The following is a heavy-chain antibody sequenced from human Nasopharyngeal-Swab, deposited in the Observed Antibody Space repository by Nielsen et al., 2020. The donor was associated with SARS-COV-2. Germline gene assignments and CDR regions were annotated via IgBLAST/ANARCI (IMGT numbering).Heavy chain of an antibody. Sequence: SVKVSCKASGGTFSSYAISWVRQAPGQGLEWMGGIIPIFGTANYAQKFQGRVTITADESTSTAYMELSSLRSEDTAVYYCARVGQSGYDYVWGSYRPNWFDTWGQGTLVTVSS. CDR3: ARVGQSGYDYVWGSYRPNWFDT. V-gene: IGHV1-69*13. CDR1: GGTFSSYA. CDR2: IIPIFGTA. J-gene: IGHJ5*02. D-gene: IGHD3-16*02.